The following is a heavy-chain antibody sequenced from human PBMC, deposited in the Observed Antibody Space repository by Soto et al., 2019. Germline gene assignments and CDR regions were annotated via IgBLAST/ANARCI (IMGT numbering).Heavy chain of an antibody. Sequence: PGESLKISCKGSGYIFTNYWINWVRQMPGKGLEWMGRIDPSDSYTNYSPSFQGHVTFSADRSITTAYLQWSSLKASDTAIYYCARLCISTSCQAFDIWGQGTMVTVSS. D-gene: IGHD2-2*01. CDR2: IDPSDSYT. J-gene: IGHJ3*02. CDR3: ARLCISTSCQAFDI. CDR1: GYIFTNYW. V-gene: IGHV5-10-1*01.